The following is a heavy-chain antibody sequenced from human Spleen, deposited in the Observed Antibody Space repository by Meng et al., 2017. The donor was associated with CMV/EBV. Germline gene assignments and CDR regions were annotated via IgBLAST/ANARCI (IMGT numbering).Heavy chain of an antibody. J-gene: IGHJ5*02. CDR1: GYTFTSYG. V-gene: IGHV1-8*02. D-gene: IGHD6-19*01. CDR3: ARAPVAALFVWNRGKWFDP. Sequence: ASVKVSCKASGYTFTSYGISWVRQATGRGLEWMGSMHPNSGDTEYAQKFQGRVTMTGDTSITTAYMELSNLISDDTAVYYCARAPVAALFVWNRGKWFDPWGQGTLVTVSS. CDR2: MHPNSGDT.